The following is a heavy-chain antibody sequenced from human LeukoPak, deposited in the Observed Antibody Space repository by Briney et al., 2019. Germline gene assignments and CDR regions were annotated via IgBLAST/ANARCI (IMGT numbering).Heavy chain of an antibody. CDR2: IHYSGST. D-gene: IGHD1-1*01. CDR1: GDSISSRSYY. CDR3: ARHQFLGTTPYYFDY. V-gene: IGHV4-39*01. Sequence: SETLSLTCTVPGDSISSRSYYWGWIRQPPGKGLEWIGSIHYSGSTYYKLSLKSRATISVDTSKNQFSLKLSSVTAADTAVYYCARHQFLGTTPYYFDYWGQGTLVTVSS. J-gene: IGHJ4*02.